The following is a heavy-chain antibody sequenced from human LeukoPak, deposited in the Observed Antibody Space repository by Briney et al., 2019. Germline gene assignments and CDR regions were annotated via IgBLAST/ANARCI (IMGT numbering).Heavy chain of an antibody. CDR1: GYTFTSYD. CDR3: VRTMGGVWGMAFDI. D-gene: IGHD3-16*01. Sequence: GASVKVSCKASGYTFTSYDMHWVRQAPGQGLEWMGIINPSGDSTSYAQKFQGRVTMTRDTSTSTVYMELSSLRSEDTAVYYCVRTMGGVWGMAFDIWGQGTMVTVSS. CDR2: INPSGDST. V-gene: IGHV1-46*01. J-gene: IGHJ3*02.